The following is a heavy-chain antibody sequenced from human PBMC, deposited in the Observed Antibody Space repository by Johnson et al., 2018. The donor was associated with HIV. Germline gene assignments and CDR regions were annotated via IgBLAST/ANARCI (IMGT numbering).Heavy chain of an antibody. Sequence: MQLVESGGGVVQPGRSLRLSCAASGFTFSTYGMHWVRQAPGKGLEWVAVISYDGSNKYYADSVKGRFTISRDNSKNTLYVQMNSLRPEDTAVYYCASGDDDGCWGQGTMVTVSS. D-gene: IGHD5-12*01. CDR3: ASGDDDGC. CDR2: ISYDGSNK. V-gene: IGHV3-30*19. J-gene: IGHJ3*01. CDR1: GFTFSTYG.